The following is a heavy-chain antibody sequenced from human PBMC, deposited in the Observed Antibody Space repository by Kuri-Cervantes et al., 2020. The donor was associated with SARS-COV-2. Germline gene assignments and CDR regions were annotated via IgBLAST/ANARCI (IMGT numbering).Heavy chain of an antibody. CDR3: ARVHGYDFYYYYYYMDV. CDR1: GGTFSSYA. Sequence: SVKVSCKASGGTFSSYAISWVRQAPGQGLEWMGGIIPIFGTANYAQKFQGRVTITADESTSTAYMELSSLRSEDTAVYYCARVHGYDFYYYYYYMDVWGKGTRVTVSS. CDR2: IIPIFGTA. D-gene: IGHD5-12*01. V-gene: IGHV1-69*13. J-gene: IGHJ6*03.